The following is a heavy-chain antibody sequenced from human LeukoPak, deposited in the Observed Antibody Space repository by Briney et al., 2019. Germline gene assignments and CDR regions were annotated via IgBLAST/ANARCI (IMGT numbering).Heavy chain of an antibody. CDR1: GGTFSSYG. J-gene: IGHJ4*02. Sequence: SVKVSCKASGGTFSSYGFSWVRQAPGQGLEWMGGIIPIFGTANYAQKFQGRVTITADESTSTAYMELSSLRSEDTAVYYCAREEGSGWYAVGYWGQGTLVTVSS. D-gene: IGHD6-19*01. CDR2: IIPIFGTA. V-gene: IGHV1-69*13. CDR3: AREEGSGWYAVGY.